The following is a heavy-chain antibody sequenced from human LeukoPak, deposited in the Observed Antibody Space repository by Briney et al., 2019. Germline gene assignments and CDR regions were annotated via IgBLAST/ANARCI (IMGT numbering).Heavy chain of an antibody. V-gene: IGHV1-18*01. J-gene: IGHJ4*02. CDR2: ISAYNGNT. CDR3: ARVGRMVRGVNLWSPLDY. D-gene: IGHD3-10*01. CDR1: GYSFTSYG. Sequence: GASVKVSCKASGYSFTSYGISCVREAPGQGLEWMGWISAYNGNTNYAQKLQGRVTMTTDTSTSTAYMELRSLRSDDTAVYYCARVGRMVRGVNLWSPLDYWGQGTLVTVSS.